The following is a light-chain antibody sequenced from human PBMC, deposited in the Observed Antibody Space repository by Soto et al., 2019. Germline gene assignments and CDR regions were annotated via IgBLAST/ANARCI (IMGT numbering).Light chain of an antibody. Sequence: AIQMTQSPSSLSASVGDRVTLTCRASQGIRNDLGWYQQRPGKAPKLLIYATSNIQTGVPSRFSGSGSGTDFTLTISSLQPEDFATYYCLQDYNYPRTFGPGTKVEIK. V-gene: IGKV1-6*01. CDR1: QGIRND. CDR3: LQDYNYPRT. J-gene: IGKJ1*01. CDR2: ATS.